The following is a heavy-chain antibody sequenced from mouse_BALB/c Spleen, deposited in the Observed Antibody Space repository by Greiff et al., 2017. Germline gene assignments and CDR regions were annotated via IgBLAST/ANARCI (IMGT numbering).Heavy chain of an antibody. J-gene: IGHJ4*01. CDR3: ARHIITTVVAPMDY. D-gene: IGHD1-1*01. Sequence: EVQLQQSGPELVKPGASVKISCKASGYSFTGYFMNWVMQSHGKSLEWIGRINPYNGDTFYIQKFKGKATLTVDKSSSTAHMELRSLASEDSAVYYCARHIITTVVAPMDYWGQGTSVTVSS. CDR2: INPYNGDT. V-gene: IGHV1-20*02. CDR1: GYSFTGYF.